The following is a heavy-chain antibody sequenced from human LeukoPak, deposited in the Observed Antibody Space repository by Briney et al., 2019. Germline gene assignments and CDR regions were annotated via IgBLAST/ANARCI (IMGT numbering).Heavy chain of an antibody. V-gene: IGHV3-21*01. CDR1: GFTFSSYS. J-gene: IGHJ3*02. CDR2: ISSSSSYI. CDR3: ARGLSGRLDI. D-gene: IGHD3-10*01. Sequence: PGGSLRLSCAASGFTFSSYSMNWVRQAPGKGLEWVSSISSSSSYIYYAASVKGRFTISRDNPKNSLYLQMNSLRAEDTAVYYCARGLSGRLDIWGQGTMVTVSS.